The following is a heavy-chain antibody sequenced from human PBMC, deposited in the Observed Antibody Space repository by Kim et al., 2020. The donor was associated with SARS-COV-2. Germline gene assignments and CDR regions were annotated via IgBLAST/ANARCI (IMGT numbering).Heavy chain of an antibody. Sequence: SETRSLTCAVYGGSFSGFYWSWIRQPPGRGLEWIGEINHSGRTNYNPSLKSRVTISVDTSKNQFSLKLTSVTAADTAVYYCARRLFNTSGSGSHYCDLWGQGTLVTVSS. D-gene: IGHD3-10*01. CDR2: INHSGRT. CDR3: ARRLFNTSGSGSHYCDL. J-gene: IGHJ4*02. V-gene: IGHV4-34*01. CDR1: GGSFSGFY.